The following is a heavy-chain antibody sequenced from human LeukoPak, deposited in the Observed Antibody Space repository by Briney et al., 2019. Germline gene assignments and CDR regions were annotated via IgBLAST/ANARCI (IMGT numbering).Heavy chain of an antibody. CDR1: GGSISTTYNY. Sequence: SETLSLTCSVSGGSISTTYNYWGWVRQPPGKGLEWIGSIFHDANTFYSPPLRSRVSISVDTSKNQFSLKLSSVTAADTAVYYCARRGRVAARFNYYFDYWGQGTLVTVSS. J-gene: IGHJ4*02. CDR2: IFHDANT. D-gene: IGHD6-6*01. V-gene: IGHV4-39*01. CDR3: ARRGRVAARFNYYFDY.